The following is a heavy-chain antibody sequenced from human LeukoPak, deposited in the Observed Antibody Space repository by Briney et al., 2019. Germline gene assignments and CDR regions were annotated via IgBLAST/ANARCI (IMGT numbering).Heavy chain of an antibody. V-gene: IGHV3-23*01. J-gene: IGHJ4*02. Sequence: PGGSLRLSCAAPGFTFSSYGMSWVRQASGKGLEWVSAISGSGGSTYYADSVKGRFTISRDNSKNTLYLQMNSLRAEDTAVYYCAKELIPRYYYDSSGYYAYDYWGQGTLVTVSS. CDR2: ISGSGGST. D-gene: IGHD3-22*01. CDR3: AKELIPRYYYDSSGYYAYDY. CDR1: GFTFSSYG.